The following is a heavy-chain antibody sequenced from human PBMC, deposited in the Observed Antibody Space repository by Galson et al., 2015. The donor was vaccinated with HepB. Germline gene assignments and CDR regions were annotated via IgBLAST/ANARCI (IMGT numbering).Heavy chain of an antibody. CDR3: ARLHGAVGGYYDSSGYYYFDY. CDR2: ISSSSSYI. J-gene: IGHJ4*02. Sequence: SLRLSCAASGFTFSSYSMNWVRQAPGKRLEWVSSISSSSSYIYYADSVKGRFTISRDNAKNSLYLQMNSLRAEDTAVYYCARLHGAVGGYYDSSGYYYFDYWGQGTLVTVSS. D-gene: IGHD3-22*01. CDR1: GFTFSSYS. V-gene: IGHV3-21*01.